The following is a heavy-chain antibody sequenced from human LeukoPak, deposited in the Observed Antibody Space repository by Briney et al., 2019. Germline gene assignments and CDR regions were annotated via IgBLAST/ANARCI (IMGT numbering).Heavy chain of an antibody. V-gene: IGHV1-2*02. CDR3: ARESPYSSSWFDN. CDR1: GYTLTGYY. Sequence: APVKVSCRASGYTLTGYYLHWVRQAPGQELEWMGWINPKDGGTNYAQKFRGRVTMTTDTSITTAYMDLNSLRSDDTAVYYCARESPYSSSWFDNWGQGTLVTVSS. J-gene: IGHJ4*02. CDR2: INPKDGGT. D-gene: IGHD6-13*01.